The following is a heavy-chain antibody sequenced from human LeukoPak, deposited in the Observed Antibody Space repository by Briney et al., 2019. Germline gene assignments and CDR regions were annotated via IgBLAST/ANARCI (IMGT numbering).Heavy chain of an antibody. CDR2: IKQDGSEK. D-gene: IGHD1-26*01. CDR1: GFTFSTYA. Sequence: GSLRLSCAASGFTFSTYAMSWVRQAPGKGLEWVANIKQDGSEKYYVDSVKGRFTISRDNAKNSLYLQMNSLRAEDTAVYYCARFRWEFHFDYWGQGTLVTVSS. CDR3: ARFRWEFHFDY. V-gene: IGHV3-7*01. J-gene: IGHJ4*02.